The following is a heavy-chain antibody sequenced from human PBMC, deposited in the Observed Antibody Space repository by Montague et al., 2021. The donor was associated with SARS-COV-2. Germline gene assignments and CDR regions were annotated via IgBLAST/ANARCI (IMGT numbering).Heavy chain of an antibody. J-gene: IGHJ6*02. V-gene: IGHV4-34*01. CDR1: GGSFSGYY. CDR3: ARVRYYGSGTSLGMDV. CDR2: INHRGST. Sequence: SETLSLTCAVYGGSFSGYYWSWMRQPPGKGLEWIGEINHRGSTNYNPSLKSRVTISVDTSKNQFSLKLSSVTAADTAVYYCARVRYYGSGTSLGMDVWGQGTTVAVS. D-gene: IGHD3-10*01.